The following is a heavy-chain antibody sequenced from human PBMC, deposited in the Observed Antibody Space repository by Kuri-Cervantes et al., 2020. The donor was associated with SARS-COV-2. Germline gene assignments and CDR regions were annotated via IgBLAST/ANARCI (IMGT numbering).Heavy chain of an antibody. CDR1: GASISSSTYY. D-gene: IGHD3-22*01. CDR3: ARGRNDISMIALVVTTSSWYFDL. V-gene: IGHV4-39*07. Sequence: SETLSLTCTVSGASISSSTYYWGWIRQSPGKGLEWLGSIYESGDTYYSSSLKSRVTISLDTSKNQFSLKLTSLTAADTAVYYCARGRNDISMIALVVTTSSWYFDLWGRGTLVTVSS. CDR2: IYESGDT. J-gene: IGHJ2*01.